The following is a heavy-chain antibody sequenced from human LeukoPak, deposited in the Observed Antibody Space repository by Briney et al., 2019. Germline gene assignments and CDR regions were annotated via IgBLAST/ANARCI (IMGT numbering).Heavy chain of an antibody. D-gene: IGHD5-12*01. J-gene: IGHJ4*02. CDR2: IYGSGGIT. CDR1: GFTFTYYS. V-gene: IGHV3-23*01. CDR3: AKDIGVATIYSDY. Sequence: PGGSLRLSCAASGFTFTYYSMTWVRQAPGKGLEWVSAIYGSGGITYYADSVKGRFTISRDDSKNTLYPQMNSLRAEDTAVYYCAKDIGVATIYSDYWGQGTLVTVSS.